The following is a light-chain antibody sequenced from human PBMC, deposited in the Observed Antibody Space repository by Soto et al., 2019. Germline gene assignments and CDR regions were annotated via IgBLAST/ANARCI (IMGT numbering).Light chain of an antibody. J-gene: IGLJ1*01. V-gene: IGLV2-14*01. CDR1: SSDIGTYDH. CDR2: EVY. CDR3: CSYTTGSTLV. Sequence: QSVLTQPASVSGSPGQSITISCTGTSSDIGTYDHVSWYQQHPGKAPQLIIYEVYNQASGLSNRFSGSKSGNTASLTISGLQAEDEADYYCCSYTTGSTLVFGTGTKVTVL.